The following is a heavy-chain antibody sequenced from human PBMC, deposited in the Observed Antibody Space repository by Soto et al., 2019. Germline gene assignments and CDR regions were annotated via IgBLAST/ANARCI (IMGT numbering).Heavy chain of an antibody. J-gene: IGHJ6*02. Sequence: VKVACTASGYPLTGYYMHWVRHATGQGPEWMGWINPNSGGTNYAQKFQGRVTMTRDTSISTAYMELSRLRSDDTAVYYCARGGLENIVVVVAAYYYGMDVWGQRTTVTVSS. CDR1: GYPLTGYY. V-gene: IGHV1-2*02. CDR2: INPNSGGT. D-gene: IGHD2-15*01. CDR3: ARGGLENIVVVVAAYYYGMDV.